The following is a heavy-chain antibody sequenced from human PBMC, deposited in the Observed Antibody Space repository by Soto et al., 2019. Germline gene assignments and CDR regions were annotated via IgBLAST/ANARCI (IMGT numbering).Heavy chain of an antibody. CDR1: GDSIIGTHW. Sequence: SETLSLTCAVSGDSIIGTHWWSWVRRPPGKGLEFIGETHHSRGTNYNPSLRSRVTMSLDKSKNQLSLILYSVTAADTGVYYCARNSAASGTYSFHYWGKGPLVTASS. D-gene: IGHD6-13*01. V-gene: IGHV4-4*02. CDR2: THHSRGT. J-gene: IGHJ4*01. CDR3: ARNSAASGTYSFHY.